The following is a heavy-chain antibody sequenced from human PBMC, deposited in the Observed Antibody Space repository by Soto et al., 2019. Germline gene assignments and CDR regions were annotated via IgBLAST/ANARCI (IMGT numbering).Heavy chain of an antibody. D-gene: IGHD4-17*01. J-gene: IGHJ6*02. CDR1: GAPITSNNW. Sequence: SETLSLTCAVSGAPITSNNWWAWLRQPPGRGLEWIGSIYYNGSTYYNPSLKSRVTISVDTSKNQFSLKLSSVAAADTAVYYCARHYGDYYYYYGMDVWGQGTTVTVPS. CDR3: ARHYGDYYYYYGMDV. V-gene: IGHV4-39*01. CDR2: IYYNGST.